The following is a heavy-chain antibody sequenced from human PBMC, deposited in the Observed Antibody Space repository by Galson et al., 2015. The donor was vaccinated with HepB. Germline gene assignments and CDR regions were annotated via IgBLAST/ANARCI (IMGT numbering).Heavy chain of an antibody. CDR3: ARKGGNRGTTNWYFDL. V-gene: IGHV4-34*01. D-gene: IGHD1-14*01. Sequence: LSLTCAVYGGSFSGYYWSWIRQPPGKGLEWIGEINHSGSTNYNPSLKSRVTISVDTSKNQFSLKLSSVTAADTAVYYCARKGGNRGTTNWYFDLWGRGTLVTVSS. J-gene: IGHJ2*01. CDR1: GGSFSGYY. CDR2: INHSGST.